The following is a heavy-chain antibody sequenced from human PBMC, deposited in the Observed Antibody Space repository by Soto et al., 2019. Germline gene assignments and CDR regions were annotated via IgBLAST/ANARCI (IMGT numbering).Heavy chain of an antibody. J-gene: IGHJ3*02. CDR3: ARSRGLRYFDWLSIDAFDI. Sequence: GASVKVSCKSSGYTFTSYGIGWVRQAPGQGLEWMGWISAYNGNTNYAQKLQGRVTMTTDTSTSTAYMELRSLRSDDTAVYYCARSRGLRYFDWLSIDAFDIWGQGTMVTVSS. CDR1: GYTFTSYG. V-gene: IGHV1-18*01. CDR2: ISAYNGNT. D-gene: IGHD3-9*01.